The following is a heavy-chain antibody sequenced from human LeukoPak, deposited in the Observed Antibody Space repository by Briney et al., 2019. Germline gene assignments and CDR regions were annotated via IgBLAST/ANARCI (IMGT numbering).Heavy chain of an antibody. D-gene: IGHD3-10*01. Sequence: PGGSLRLSCADSGFTFSNAWMSWVRQAPGKGLEWVAVISYDGSNKYYADSVKGRFTISRDISKNTVYLQMNSLRAEDTAVYYCARESSGGFDYWGQGTLVTVSS. CDR2: ISYDGSNK. J-gene: IGHJ4*02. V-gene: IGHV3-30*03. CDR3: ARESSGGFDY. CDR1: GFTFSNAW.